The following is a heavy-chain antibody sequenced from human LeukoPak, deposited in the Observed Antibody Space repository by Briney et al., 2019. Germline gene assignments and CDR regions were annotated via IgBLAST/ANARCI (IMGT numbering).Heavy chain of an antibody. V-gene: IGHV1-2*02. CDR3: ARSDSRATSDFDY. Sequence: ASVKVSCKASGYTFTGYYMHWVRQAPGQGREWMGWINPNSGGTNYAQKFQGRVTMTRDTSISTAYMELSRLRSDDTAVYYCARSDSRATSDFDYWGQGTLVTVSS. D-gene: IGHD1-26*01. J-gene: IGHJ4*02. CDR2: INPNSGGT. CDR1: GYTFTGYY.